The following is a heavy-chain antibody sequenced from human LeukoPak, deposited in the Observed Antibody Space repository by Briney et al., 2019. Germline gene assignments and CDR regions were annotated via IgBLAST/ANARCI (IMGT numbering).Heavy chain of an antibody. CDR3: AKDALNDLYAFDI. Sequence: GGSLRLSCAVSGFTFSGYGMHWVRQAPGKGLEWVAVISYDVSYKYYADSVKGRFTISRDNSKNTLYLQMNSLRAEDTAVYHCAKDALNDLYAFDIWGQGTMVTVSS. CDR2: ISYDVSYK. V-gene: IGHV3-30*18. D-gene: IGHD1-1*01. J-gene: IGHJ3*02. CDR1: GFTFSGYG.